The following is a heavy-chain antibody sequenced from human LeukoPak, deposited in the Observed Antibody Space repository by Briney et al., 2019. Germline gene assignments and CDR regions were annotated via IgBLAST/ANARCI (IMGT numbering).Heavy chain of an antibody. CDR2: IYYSGST. CDR3: ARDGGDYTPPYYYYGMGV. CDR1: GGSISSYY. V-gene: IGHV4-59*01. J-gene: IGHJ6*02. D-gene: IGHD4-11*01. Sequence: SETLSLTCTVSGGSISSYYWSWIRQPPGKGLEWIGYIYYSGSTNYNPSLKSRVTISVDTSKNQFSLKLSSVTAADTAVYYCARDGGDYTPPYYYYGMGVWGQGTTVTVSS.